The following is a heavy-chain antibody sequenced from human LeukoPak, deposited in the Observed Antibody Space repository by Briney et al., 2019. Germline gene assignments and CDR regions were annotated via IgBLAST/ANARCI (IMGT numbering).Heavy chain of an antibody. D-gene: IGHD6-19*01. J-gene: IGHJ5*02. CDR3: ARSLSHSSGWSQFDP. V-gene: IGHV3-9*01. CDR1: GFTFEDFA. Sequence: GGSWRLSFAASGFTFEDFAMHWVRQVPGKGWEGFPGISWNSGSIGYADSVKGRFTISRDNAKNSLYLQMNSLRAEDTALYYCARSLSHSSGWSQFDPWGQGTLVTVSS. CDR2: ISWNSGSI.